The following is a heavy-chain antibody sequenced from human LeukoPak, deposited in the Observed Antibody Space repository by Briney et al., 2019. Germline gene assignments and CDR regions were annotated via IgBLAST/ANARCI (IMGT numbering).Heavy chain of an antibody. CDR2: IKQDGSEK. CDR1: GFTFSSYW. D-gene: IGHD6-19*01. V-gene: IGHV3-7*01. CDR3: ARAPNYSSGWYSEGYYYYYMDV. Sequence: GGSLRLSCAASGFTFSSYWMSWVRQAPGKGLEWVANIKQDGSEKYYVDSVKGRFTISRDNAKNSLYLQMNSLRAEDTAVYYCARAPNYSSGWYSEGYYYYYMDVWGKGTTVTISS. J-gene: IGHJ6*03.